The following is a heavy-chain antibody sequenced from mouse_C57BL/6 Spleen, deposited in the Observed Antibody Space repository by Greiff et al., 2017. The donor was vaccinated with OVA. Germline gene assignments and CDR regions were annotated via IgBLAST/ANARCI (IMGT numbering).Heavy chain of an antibody. CDR1: GYTFTSYW. V-gene: IGHV1-52*01. CDR2: IDPSDSET. CDR3: ARLDFYTLAY. J-gene: IGHJ3*01. D-gene: IGHD2-12*01. Sequence: QVQLQQPGAELVRPGSSVKLSCKASGYTFTSYWMHWVKQRPIQGLEWIGNIDPSDSETHYNQKFKDKATLTVDKSSSTAYMQLSSLTSEDSAVYYCARLDFYTLAYWGQGTLVTVSA.